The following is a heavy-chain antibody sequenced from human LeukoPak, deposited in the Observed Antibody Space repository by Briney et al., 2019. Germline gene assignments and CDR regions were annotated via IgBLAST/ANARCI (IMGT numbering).Heavy chain of an antibody. J-gene: IGHJ4*02. CDR1: GGSISSYY. CDR3: ARETGAGPADY. D-gene: IGHD6-19*01. Sequence: SETLSLTCTVSGGSISSYYWSWIRQPPGKGLEWIGYIYYSGSTNYKPSLKSRVTISVDTSKNQFSLKLSSVTAADTAVYYCARETGAGPADYWGQGTLVTVSP. V-gene: IGHV4-59*01. CDR2: IYYSGST.